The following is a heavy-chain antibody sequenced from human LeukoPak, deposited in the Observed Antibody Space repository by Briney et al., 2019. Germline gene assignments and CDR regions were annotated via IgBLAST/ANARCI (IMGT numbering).Heavy chain of an antibody. CDR3: ARYSDGGSSDYFDY. J-gene: IGHJ4*02. Sequence: ASVKVSCKASGGTFSSYAISWVRQAPGQGLEWMGRIIPILGIANYEQKFQGRVTITADKSTSTAYMELSSLRSEDTAVYYCARYSDGGSSDYFDYWGQGTLVTVSS. CDR2: IIPILGIA. D-gene: IGHD4-23*01. V-gene: IGHV1-69*04. CDR1: GGTFSSYA.